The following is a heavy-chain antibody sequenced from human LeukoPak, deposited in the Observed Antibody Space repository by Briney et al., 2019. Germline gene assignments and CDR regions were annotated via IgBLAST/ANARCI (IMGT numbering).Heavy chain of an antibody. CDR1: GFTFSSYW. V-gene: IGHV3-20*04. CDR2: INWNGGST. Sequence: PGGSLRLSCAASGFTFSSYWMHWVRQAPGKGLEWVSGINWNGGSTGYADSVKGRFTISRDNAKNSLYLQMNSLRAEDTALYYCARDGSSGVDAFDIWGQGTMVTVSS. CDR3: ARDGSSGVDAFDI. D-gene: IGHD2-15*01. J-gene: IGHJ3*02.